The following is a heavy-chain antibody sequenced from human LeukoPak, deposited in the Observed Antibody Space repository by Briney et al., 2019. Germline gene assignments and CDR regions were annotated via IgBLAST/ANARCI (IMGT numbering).Heavy chain of an antibody. CDR2: MNGNSGVT. V-gene: IGHV1-2*06. CDR1: GYTFTDYF. CDR3: ARDLASTTYCEFDY. D-gene: IGHD1-14*01. Sequence: APVKVSCKASGYTFTDYFIHWVRQAPGQGPEWMGRMNGNSGVTMYAQTLQDRVTMTRDTSISTAYMELSRLTSDDTAVYYCARDLASTTYCEFDYWGQGTLVTVSS. J-gene: IGHJ4*02.